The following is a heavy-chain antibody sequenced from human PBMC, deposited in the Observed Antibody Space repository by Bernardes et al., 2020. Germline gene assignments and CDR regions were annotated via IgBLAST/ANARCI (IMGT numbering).Heavy chain of an antibody. D-gene: IGHD6-13*01. V-gene: IGHV4-59*01. CDR2: IHYSGST. J-gene: IGHJ6*02. CDR1: GGSTSCYY. CDR3: ARTPGAAGHYYYYGMDV. Sequence: SAILFPSSTASGGSTSCYYWCWIRPPPGKGLEWIGYIHYSGSTNYNPTLKSRVTISVDTSKNQFSLKLSSVTAADTAVYYCARTPGAAGHYYYYGMDVWGQGTTVTVSS.